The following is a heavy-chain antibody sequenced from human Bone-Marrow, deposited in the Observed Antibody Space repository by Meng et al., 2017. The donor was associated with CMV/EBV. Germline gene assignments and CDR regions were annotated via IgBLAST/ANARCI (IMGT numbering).Heavy chain of an antibody. D-gene: IGHD4-23*01. CDR1: GRYISSSSYY. J-gene: IGHJ2*01. CDR2: IYYSGST. V-gene: IGHV4-39*07. CDR3: ARDYGGPSPYWYFDL. Sequence: SGRYISSSSYYWGWIRQPPRKGLEWIGSIYYSGSTYYNPSLKSRVTISVDTSKNQFSLKLSSVTAADTAVYYCARDYGGPSPYWYFDLWGRGTLVTVSS.